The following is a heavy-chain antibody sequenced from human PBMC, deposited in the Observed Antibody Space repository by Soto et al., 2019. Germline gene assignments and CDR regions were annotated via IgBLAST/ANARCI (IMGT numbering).Heavy chain of an antibody. V-gene: IGHV4-39*01. Sequence: TSETLSLTCTVSGGSISSSSYYWGWIRQPPGKRLEWIGSIYYSGSTYYNPSLKSRVTISVDTSKNQFSLKLSSVTAADTAVYYCARHPEYSGYDDALDIWGQGTMVTVSS. J-gene: IGHJ3*02. CDR3: ARHPEYSGYDDALDI. CDR1: GGSISSSSYY. D-gene: IGHD5-12*01. CDR2: IYYSGST.